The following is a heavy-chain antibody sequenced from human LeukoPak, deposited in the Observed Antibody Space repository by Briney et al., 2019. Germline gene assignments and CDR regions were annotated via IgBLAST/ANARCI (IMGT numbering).Heavy chain of an antibody. CDR3: ANTGYFDSAAYYQYYGMDV. Sequence: GGSLRLSCAASGFTFSDYYMSWIRQAPGKGLEWVSYISSSGSTIYYADSVKGRFTISRDNAKNSLYLQMNRLRAEDTAVYYCANTGYFDSAAYYQYYGMDVWGQGTTVTVS. D-gene: IGHD3-9*01. J-gene: IGHJ6*02. CDR1: GFTFSDYY. CDR2: ISSSGSTI. V-gene: IGHV3-11*01.